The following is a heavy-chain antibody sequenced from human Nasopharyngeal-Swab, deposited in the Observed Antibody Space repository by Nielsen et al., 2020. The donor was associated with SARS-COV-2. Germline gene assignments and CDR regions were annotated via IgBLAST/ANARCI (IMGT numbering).Heavy chain of an antibody. Sequence: SVKVSCKASGGTFSSYAISWVRQAPGQGLEWMGGIIPIFGTANYAQKFQGRVTITADKSTSTAYMELSSLRSEDTAVYYCARDLGGGYCTTTNCPGSWGQGTLVTVSS. CDR1: GGTFSSYA. V-gene: IGHV1-69*06. CDR3: ARDLGGGYCTTTNCPGS. J-gene: IGHJ1*01. D-gene: IGHD2-2*01. CDR2: IIPIFGTA.